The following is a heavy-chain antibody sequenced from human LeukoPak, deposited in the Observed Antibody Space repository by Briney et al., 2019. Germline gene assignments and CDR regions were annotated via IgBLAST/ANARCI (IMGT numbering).Heavy chain of an antibody. CDR3: ARGRSIVHFDY. CDR1: GFTFDDYG. D-gene: IGHD6-6*01. V-gene: IGHV3-11*05. J-gene: IGHJ4*02. CDR2: ISSSSSYT. Sequence: GGSLRLSCAASGFTFDDYGMSWVRQAPGKVLEWVSYISSSSSYTNYADSVKGRFTISRDNAKNSLYLQMNSLRAEDTAVYYCARGRSIVHFDYWGQGTLVTVSS.